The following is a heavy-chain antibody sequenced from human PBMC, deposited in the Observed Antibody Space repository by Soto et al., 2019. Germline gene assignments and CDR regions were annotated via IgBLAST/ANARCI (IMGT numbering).Heavy chain of an antibody. Sequence: QVQLVESGGGVVQPGRSLRLSCAASGFTFSSSGMHWVRQAPGKGLEWVALIWYDGSNKYYTDSVKGRFTVSRDNSKNTLYLQMNSLRAEDTAVYYCARAYLWELNRGAFDYWGQGTLVTVSS. CDR2: IWYDGSNK. V-gene: IGHV3-33*01. CDR3: ARAYLWELNRGAFDY. J-gene: IGHJ4*02. CDR1: GFTFSSSG. D-gene: IGHD1-26*01.